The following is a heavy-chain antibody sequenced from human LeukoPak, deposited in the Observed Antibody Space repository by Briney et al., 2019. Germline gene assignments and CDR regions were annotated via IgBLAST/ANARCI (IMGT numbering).Heavy chain of an antibody. CDR3: ARGSVVDASWFDP. V-gene: IGHV4-59*08. D-gene: IGHD3-10*01. Sequence: PSETLSLTCTVSGGSISSYYWSWIRQPPGKGLEWIGYTSYSGSTNYNPSLKSRVTISVDTSKNQFSLKLTSVTAADTAVYYCARGSVVDASWFDPWGQGTLVTVSS. J-gene: IGHJ5*02. CDR1: GGSISSYY. CDR2: TSYSGST.